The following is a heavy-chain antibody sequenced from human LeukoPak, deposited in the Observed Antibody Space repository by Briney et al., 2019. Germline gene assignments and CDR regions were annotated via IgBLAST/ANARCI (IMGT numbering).Heavy chain of an antibody. CDR3: VKHSGGVYGNSDS. Sequence: GGSLRLSCVASGFTFSSYAVSWFRQAPGKGLEWDSTVGRSGADIYYADSVRGRFTISKDSYKNTLQMNSLSAEDTAIYYCVKHSGGVYGNSDSWGQGILVTVSS. J-gene: IGHJ4*02. CDR2: VGRSGADI. V-gene: IGHV3-23*01. CDR1: GFTFSSYA. D-gene: IGHD1-1*01.